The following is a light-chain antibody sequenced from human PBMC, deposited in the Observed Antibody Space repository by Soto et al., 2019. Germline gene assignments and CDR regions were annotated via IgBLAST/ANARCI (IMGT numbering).Light chain of an antibody. CDR1: QDISNY. J-gene: IGKJ5*01. CDR3: QQSYSTPPT. Sequence: IRMTPSPSSLSASIGDSVTLTCPASQDISNYLNWYQQKPGKAPKLLIYAASSLQSGVPSRFSGSGSGTDFTLTISSLQPEDFATYYCQQSYSTPPTFGQGTRLEIK. CDR2: AAS. V-gene: IGKV1-39*01.